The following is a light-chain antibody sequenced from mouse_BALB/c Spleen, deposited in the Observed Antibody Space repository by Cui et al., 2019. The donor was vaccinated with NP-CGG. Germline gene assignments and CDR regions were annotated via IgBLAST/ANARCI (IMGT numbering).Light chain of an antibody. CDR2: GTN. V-gene: IGLV1*01. J-gene: IGLJ1*01. CDR1: TGAVTTSNY. CDR3: ALWYSNHWV. Sequence: VLTQESALTTSPGETVTLTCRSSTGAVTTSNYANWVQEKPDDLVTGLIGGTNNRAPGVPARFSGSLIGDKAALTITGAQTEDEAIYFCALWYSNHWVFGGGTKLTVL.